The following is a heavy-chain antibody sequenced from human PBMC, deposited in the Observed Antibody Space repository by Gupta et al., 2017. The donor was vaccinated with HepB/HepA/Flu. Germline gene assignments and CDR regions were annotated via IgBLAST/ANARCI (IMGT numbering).Heavy chain of an antibody. CDR2: ISSSGSTI. CDR3: ARAKGGDYYYYGMDV. CDR1: GFTFRDYY. Sequence: QVQLVESGGGLVKPGGSLRLSCAASGFTFRDYYMSWIRQAPGKGLEGVSYISSSGSTIYYADAGKGRFTISRDKAKNSLYLQMKRMRAEATAVYYCARAKGGDYYYYGMDVWGQGTTVTVSS. D-gene: IGHD2-15*01. V-gene: IGHV3-11*01. J-gene: IGHJ6*02.